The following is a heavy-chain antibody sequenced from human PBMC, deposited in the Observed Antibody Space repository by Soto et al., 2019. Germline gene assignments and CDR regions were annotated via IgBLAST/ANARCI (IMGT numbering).Heavy chain of an antibody. CDR3: PRRTSGYFGY. CDR2: ILSDYNT. J-gene: IGHJ4*02. V-gene: IGHV3-23*03. CDR1: GFTFSDYT. D-gene: IGHD6-19*01. Sequence: EVQLLESGGGLVQPGGSLTLSCAASGFTFSDYTMSWVRQAPGKVLECISVILSDYNTYYAGSVRGRFTISRDNSKNTLYLEMNSLSAEDTAFYYCPRRTSGYFGYWGQGALVTVSS.